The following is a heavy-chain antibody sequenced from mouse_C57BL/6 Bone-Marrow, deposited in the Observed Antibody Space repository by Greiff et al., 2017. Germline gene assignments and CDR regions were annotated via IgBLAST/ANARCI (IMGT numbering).Heavy chain of an antibody. CDR1: GYSFTGYY. V-gene: IGHV1-42*01. CDR3: ARDGSSPDY. CDR2: INPSTGGT. J-gene: IGHJ2*01. Sequence: EVMLVESGPELVKPGASVKISCKASGYSFTGYYMNWVKQSPEKSLEWIGEINPSTGGTTYNQKFKAKATLTVDKSSSTAYMQLKSLTSEDSAVYYCARDGSSPDYWGQGTTLTVSS. D-gene: IGHD1-1*01.